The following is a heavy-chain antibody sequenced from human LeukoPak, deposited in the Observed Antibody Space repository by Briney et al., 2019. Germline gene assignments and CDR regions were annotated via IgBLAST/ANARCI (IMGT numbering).Heavy chain of an antibody. D-gene: IGHD3-10*01. CDR2: ISSSSSNI. CDR1: GFTFSSYS. CDR3: ARDLYGSGRYQRDY. V-gene: IGHV3-21*01. J-gene: IGHJ4*02. Sequence: GGSLRLSCAASGFTFSSYSMNWVRQAPGKGLEWVSSISSSSSNIYYADSVKGRFTISRDNAKNSLFLQMNSLRAEDTAVYYCARDLYGSGRYQRDYWGQGTLVIVSS.